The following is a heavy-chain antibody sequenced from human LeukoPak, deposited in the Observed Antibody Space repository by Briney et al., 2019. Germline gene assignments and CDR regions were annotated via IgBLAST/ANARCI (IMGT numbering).Heavy chain of an antibody. CDR2: IYSGGST. Sequence: GGSLRLSCTVSGFTVSSDSMSWVRQAPGKGLEWVSFIYSGGSTHYSDSVKGRFTISRDNSKNTLYLQMNSLRAEDTAVYYCARSIAVAEGFDVWGQGTLVTVSS. V-gene: IGHV3-53*01. CDR1: GFTVSSDS. J-gene: IGHJ3*01. CDR3: ARSIAVAEGFDV. D-gene: IGHD6-19*01.